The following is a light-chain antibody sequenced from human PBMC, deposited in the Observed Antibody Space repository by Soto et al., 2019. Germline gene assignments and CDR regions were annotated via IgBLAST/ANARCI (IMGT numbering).Light chain of an antibody. V-gene: IGLV2-14*01. CDR3: SAYTSSSTFYV. Sequence: VLRQPPSQSAAPGQRVSIAFTGSSSNIGAGYVVHWYQQLPGKAPKLMIYEVSNRPAGVSNRGSGSKSGNTASLTISGLQAEDEADYYCSAYTSSSTFYVFGTG. CDR2: EVS. CDR1: SSNIGAGYV. J-gene: IGLJ1*01.